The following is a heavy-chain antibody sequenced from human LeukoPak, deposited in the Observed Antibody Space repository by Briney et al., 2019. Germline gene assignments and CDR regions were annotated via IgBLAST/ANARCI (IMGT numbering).Heavy chain of an antibody. CDR2: IYHSGST. CDR3: ATTPREYSSTWYYFDY. D-gene: IGHD6-13*01. J-gene: IGHJ4*02. CDR1: GYSISSGYY. Sequence: SETLSLTCNVSGYSISSGYYWAWIRQSPGKGLEWIGSIYHSGSTYYNPSLKSRVTMSVDTSKKQFSLNLSSVTAADTAVYYCATTPREYSSTWYYFDYWGQGILSPSPQ. V-gene: IGHV4-38-2*02.